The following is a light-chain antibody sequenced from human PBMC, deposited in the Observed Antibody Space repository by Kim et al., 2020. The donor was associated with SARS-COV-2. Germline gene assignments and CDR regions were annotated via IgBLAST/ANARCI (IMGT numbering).Light chain of an antibody. J-gene: IGLJ2*01. Sequence: SYELTQPPSVSVAPGETATITCGGKNIGRKSVHWYQQKPGQAPVLVISYDTDRPSGIPERFSGSNSGNTATLTISRVEAGDEADYYGQAWDDGSVIFGGG. CDR2: YDT. V-gene: IGLV3-21*04. CDR1: NIGRKS. CDR3: QAWDDGSVI.